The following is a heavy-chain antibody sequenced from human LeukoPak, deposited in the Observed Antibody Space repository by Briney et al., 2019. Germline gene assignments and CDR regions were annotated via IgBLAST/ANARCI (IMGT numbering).Heavy chain of an antibody. D-gene: IGHD3-9*01. V-gene: IGHV4-34*01. Sequence: SETLSLTCAVYGGSFSGYYWSWIRQPPGKGLEWIGEINHSGSTNYNPSFKSRVTISVDTSKNQFSLKLSSVTAADTAVYYCARGSPITIRYFDWLLKYYFDYWGQGTLVTVSS. CDR2: INHSGST. CDR1: GGSFSGYY. CDR3: ARGSPITIRYFDWLLKYYFDY. J-gene: IGHJ4*02.